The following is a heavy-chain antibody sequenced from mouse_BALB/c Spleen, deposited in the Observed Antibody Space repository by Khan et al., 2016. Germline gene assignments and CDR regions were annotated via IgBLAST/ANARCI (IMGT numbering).Heavy chain of an antibody. V-gene: IGHV3-2*02. J-gene: IGHJ2*01. CDR3: ARHYVGFFDY. CDR1: GYSITSDYA. D-gene: IGHD1-1*02. Sequence: EVQLQEPGPGLVKPSQSLSLTCTVTGYSITSDYAWNWIRQFPGNQLEWMGYISYSGSTSYYPSLKSRISITRDTSRNQFFLQLNSVTTEDTATYYCARHYVGFFDYWGQGTTLTVSS. CDR2: ISYSGST.